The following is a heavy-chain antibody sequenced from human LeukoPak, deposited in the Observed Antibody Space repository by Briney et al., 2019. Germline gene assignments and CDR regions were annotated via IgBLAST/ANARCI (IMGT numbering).Heavy chain of an antibody. D-gene: IGHD6-13*01. J-gene: IGHJ4*02. CDR3: AVATQQLVPYY. Sequence: GGSLRLSCAASGFTFSSYGMHWVRQAPGKGLEWVAVIWYDGSNKYYADSVKGRFTISRDNSKNTLYLQMNSLRAEDSAAYYCAVATQQLVPYYWGQGTLVTVSS. CDR1: GFTFSSYG. V-gene: IGHV3-33*01. CDR2: IWYDGSNK.